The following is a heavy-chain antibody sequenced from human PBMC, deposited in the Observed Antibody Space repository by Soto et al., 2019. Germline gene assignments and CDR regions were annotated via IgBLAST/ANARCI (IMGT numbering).Heavy chain of an antibody. CDR1: GFTFSKYW. V-gene: IGHV3-74*01. D-gene: IGHD2-8*01. CDR3: AIQDCTNDVCLEAAVTVGGALEY. CDR2: ISSDGTTT. Sequence: EVQLVESGGGLVQPGKALRLSCAAAGFTFSKYWIQWVRHAPGKGPVWVSYISSDGTTTDYADSVKGRFTISRDNAKNTLYLQMDSLRAEDTAVYYCAIQDCTNDVCLEAAVTVGGALEYWGQGAQVTVSS. J-gene: IGHJ4*02.